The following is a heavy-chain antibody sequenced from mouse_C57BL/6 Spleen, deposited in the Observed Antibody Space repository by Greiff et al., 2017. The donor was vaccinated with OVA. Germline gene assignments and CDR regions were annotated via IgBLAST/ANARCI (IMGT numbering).Heavy chain of an antibody. CDR3: ARGGLLDY. CDR2: ISDGGSYT. V-gene: IGHV5-4*01. CDR1: GFTFSSYA. J-gene: IGHJ2*01. Sequence: EVHLVESGGGLVKPGGSLKLSCAASGFTFSSYAMSWVRQTPEKRLEWVATISDGGSYTYYPDNVKGRFTISRDNAKNNLYLQMSHLKSEDTAMYYCARGGLLDYWGQGTTLTVSS. D-gene: IGHD2-10*01.